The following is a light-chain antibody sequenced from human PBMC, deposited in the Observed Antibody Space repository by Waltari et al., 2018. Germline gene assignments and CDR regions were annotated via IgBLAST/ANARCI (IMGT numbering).Light chain of an antibody. CDR2: AGT. CDR3: ASYAGSNNLV. Sequence: QSALTLPPSASGSPGQSVTISCTGTRSDVGGSAYVSGYQQHPRKAPKLLIHAGTARPAGVPARCSGSKSGSAASLTVSGLQAEDEADYYCASYAGSNNLVFGGGTKLTVL. J-gene: IGLJ2*01. V-gene: IGLV2-8*01. CDR1: RSDVGGSAY.